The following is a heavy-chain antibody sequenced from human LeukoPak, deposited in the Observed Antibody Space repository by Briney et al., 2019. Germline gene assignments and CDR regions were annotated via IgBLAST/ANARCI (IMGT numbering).Heavy chain of an antibody. J-gene: IGHJ4*02. CDR3: AKGACITIFGVVISNPCNLDY. Sequence: GGSLRLSCAASGFTFRNYGMSWVRQAPGKGLEWVSAISGSGGSTYYADSVKGRFTISRDNSKNTLYLQMNSLRAEDTAVYFCAKGACITIFGVVISNPCNLDYWGQGTLVTVSS. CDR1: GFTFRNYG. D-gene: IGHD3-3*01. CDR2: ISGSGGST. V-gene: IGHV3-23*01.